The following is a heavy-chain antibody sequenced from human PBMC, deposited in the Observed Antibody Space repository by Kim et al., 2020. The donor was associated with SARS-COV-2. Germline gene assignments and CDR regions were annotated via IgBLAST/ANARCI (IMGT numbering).Heavy chain of an antibody. D-gene: IGHD6-13*01. CDR3: ARSIAAAASYWYFDL. J-gene: IGHJ2*01. V-gene: IGHV4-59*01. Sequence: PSPKSRVPISVDTSKSQFSLKLSSVTAADTAVYYCARSIAAAASYWYFDLWGRGTLVTVSS.